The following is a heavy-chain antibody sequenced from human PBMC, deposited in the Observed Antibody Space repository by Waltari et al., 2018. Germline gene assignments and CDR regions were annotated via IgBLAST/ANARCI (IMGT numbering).Heavy chain of an antibody. CDR3: ARGSRFLEWL. CDR2: INHSGST. V-gene: IGHV4-34*01. Sequence: QVQLQQWGAGLFKPSETLSLTCAVYGGSFSCYYWGWTRQPPGKGLEWIGEINHSGSTNYNPSLKSRVTISVDTSKNQFSLKLSSVTAADTAVYYCARGSRFLEWLGGQGTLVTVSS. CDR1: GGSFSCYY. J-gene: IGHJ4*02. D-gene: IGHD3-3*01.